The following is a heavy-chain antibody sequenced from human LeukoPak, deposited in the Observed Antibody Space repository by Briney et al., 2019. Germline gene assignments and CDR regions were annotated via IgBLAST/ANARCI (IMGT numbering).Heavy chain of an antibody. Sequence: EPQSLTCTLSGGFISSYYWKWTRQPRGEGLGWLGYIYNSGSTNYNPSIKSRITISVDTTKNQFSLKQSPVTAADTAVYYCAERLWRRDGYNFSAFDIWGQGTMVTVSS. D-gene: IGHD5-24*01. CDR2: IYNSGST. CDR3: AERLWRRDGYNFSAFDI. V-gene: IGHV4-59*01. CDR1: GGFISSYY. J-gene: IGHJ3*02.